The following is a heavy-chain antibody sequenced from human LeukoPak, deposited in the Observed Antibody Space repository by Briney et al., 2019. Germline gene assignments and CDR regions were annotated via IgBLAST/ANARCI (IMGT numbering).Heavy chain of an antibody. J-gene: IGHJ6*02. D-gene: IGHD2-2*01. V-gene: IGHV4-39*01. CDR1: GGSISSSSYY. Sequence: PSETLSLTCTVSGGSISSSSYYWGWIRQPPGKGLEWIGSIYYSGSTYYNPSLKSRVTISVDTSKNQSSLKLSSVTAADTAVYYCAAGGGPAAMYYYYYYGMDVWGQGTTVTVSS. CDR2: IYYSGST. CDR3: AAGGGPAAMYYYYYYGMDV.